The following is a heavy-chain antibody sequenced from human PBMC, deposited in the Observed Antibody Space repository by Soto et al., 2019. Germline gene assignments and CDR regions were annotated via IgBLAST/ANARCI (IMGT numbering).Heavy chain of an antibody. CDR1: GGSISSYY. J-gene: IGHJ4*02. D-gene: IGHD3-22*01. CDR3: ARASDYYDSSGYWWAFDY. V-gene: IGHV4-59*01. CDR2: IYYSGST. Sequence: KPSETLSLTCTVSGGSISSYYWSWIRQPPGKGLEWIGYIYYSGSTNYNPSLKSRVTISVDTSKNQFSLKLSSVTAADTAVYYCARASDYYDSSGYWWAFDYWGQGTLVTVSS.